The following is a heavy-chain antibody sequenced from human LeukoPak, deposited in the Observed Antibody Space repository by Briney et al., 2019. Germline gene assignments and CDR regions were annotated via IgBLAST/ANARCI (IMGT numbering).Heavy chain of an antibody. CDR2: MNPNSGNT. V-gene: IGHV1-8*01. J-gene: IGHJ4*02. CDR1: GYTFTSYD. D-gene: IGHD3-16*01. Sequence: ASVKVSCKASGYTFTSYDISWVRQAAGQGLEWMGWMNPNSGNTGFAQQFQGRVTLTRDTSIGTAYMELGGLRSEDTAVYYCARVFGAKSALDSWGQGTLVTVSS. CDR3: ARVFGAKSALDS.